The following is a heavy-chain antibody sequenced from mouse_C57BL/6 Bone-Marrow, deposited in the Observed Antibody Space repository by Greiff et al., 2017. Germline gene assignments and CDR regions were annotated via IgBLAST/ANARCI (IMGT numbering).Heavy chain of an antibody. CDR2: IYPRSGNT. Sequence: VQLQQSGAELARPGASVKLSCKASGYTFTSYGISWVKQRTGQGLEWIGEIYPRSGNTYYNEKFKGKATLTADKSSSTAYMELRSLTSEDSAVYFCARCIFLLLRYWYFDVWGTGTPVTVSS. CDR3: ARCIFLLLRYWYFDV. CDR1: GYTFTSYG. V-gene: IGHV1-81*01. J-gene: IGHJ1*03. D-gene: IGHD1-1*01.